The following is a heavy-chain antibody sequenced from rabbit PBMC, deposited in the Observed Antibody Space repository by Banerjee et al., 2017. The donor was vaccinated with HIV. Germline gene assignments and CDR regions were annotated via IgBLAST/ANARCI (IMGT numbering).Heavy chain of an antibody. J-gene: IGHJ4*01. CDR2: IYDDSAGST. CDR3: ARDLPDVIGWNFGW. CDR1: GFSFSSSYY. Sequence: QEQLEESGGDLVKPEGSLTLTCTASGFSFSSSYYMCWIRQAPGKGLEYIACIYDDSAGSTMYASWAKGRFTISKASSTTVTLQMTRLTAAARAPFFCARDLPDVIGWNFGWWGPGTLVTVS. V-gene: IGHV1S45*01. D-gene: IGHD1-1*01.